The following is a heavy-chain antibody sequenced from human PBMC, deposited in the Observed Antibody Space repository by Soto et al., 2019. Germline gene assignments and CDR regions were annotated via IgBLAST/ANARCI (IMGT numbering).Heavy chain of an antibody. V-gene: IGHV3-30-3*01. CDR1: GFTFSSYA. CDR3: LRWGYGDRYYFDY. J-gene: IGHJ4*02. Sequence: QVQLVESGGGVVQPGRSLRLSCAASGFTFSSYAMHWVRQAPGKGLEWVAVISYDGSNKYYADSVKGRFTISRDNSKNTLYLQMNSLRAEDTAVYYCLRWGYGDRYYFDYWGQGTLVTVSS. D-gene: IGHD4-17*01. CDR2: ISYDGSNK.